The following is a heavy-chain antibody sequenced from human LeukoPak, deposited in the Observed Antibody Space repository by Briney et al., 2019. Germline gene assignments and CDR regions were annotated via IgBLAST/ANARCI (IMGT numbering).Heavy chain of an antibody. D-gene: IGHD1-7*01. CDR1: GGAFSSYA. J-gene: IGHJ4*02. CDR3: ARGSNWNYVLAY. V-gene: IGHV1-69*05. Sequence: SVKVSCKASGGAFSSYAIRWVREAPGQGLEWMGGIIPIFGTANYAQKFQGRVTITTDKSTSTAYMELSSLRSEDTAVYYCARGSNWNYVLAYWGQGTLVTVSS. CDR2: IIPIFGTA.